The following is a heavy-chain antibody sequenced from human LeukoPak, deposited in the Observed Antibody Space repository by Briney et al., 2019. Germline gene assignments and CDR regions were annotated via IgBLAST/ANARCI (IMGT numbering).Heavy chain of an antibody. V-gene: IGHV4-34*01. CDR2: INHSGST. D-gene: IGHD3-9*01. CDR3: ATSDYDILTGYSYYFDY. J-gene: IGHJ4*02. Sequence: SETLSLTCAVYGGSFSGYYWSWIRQPPGKGLEWIGEINHSGSTNYNPSLKSRVTISVDTSKNQFSLKLSSVTAADTAVYYCATSDYDILTGYSYYFDYWGQGTPVTVSS. CDR1: GGSFSGYY.